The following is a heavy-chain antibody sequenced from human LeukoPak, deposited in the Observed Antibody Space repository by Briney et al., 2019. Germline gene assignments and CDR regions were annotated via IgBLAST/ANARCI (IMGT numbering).Heavy chain of an antibody. CDR2: ISSSSSYI. Sequence: GGSLRLSCAASGFTFSSYSMNWVRQAPGKGLEWVSSISSSSSYIYYADSVKGRFTISRDNAKNSLYLQMNSLRAEDTAVYYCARGSTSSSWYYYGMDVWGQGTTVTVSS. CDR3: ARGSTSSSWYYYGMDV. CDR1: GFTFSSYS. D-gene: IGHD6-13*01. V-gene: IGHV3-21*01. J-gene: IGHJ6*02.